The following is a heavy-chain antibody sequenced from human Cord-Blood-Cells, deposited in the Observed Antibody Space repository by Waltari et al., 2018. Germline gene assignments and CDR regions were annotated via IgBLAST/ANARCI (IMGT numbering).Heavy chain of an antibody. CDR3: AREYEYSSSYYYYGMDV. D-gene: IGHD6-6*01. J-gene: IGHJ6*02. CDR2: IIPIFGTA. V-gene: IGHV1-69*12. Sequence: QVQLVQSGAEVKKPGSSVKVSCKASGGPFSSYATSWVRQAPGQGLEWMGGIIPIFGTANYAQKFQGRVTITADESTSTAYMELSSLRSEDTAVYYCAREYEYSSSYYYYGMDVWGQGTTVTVSS. CDR1: GGPFSSYA.